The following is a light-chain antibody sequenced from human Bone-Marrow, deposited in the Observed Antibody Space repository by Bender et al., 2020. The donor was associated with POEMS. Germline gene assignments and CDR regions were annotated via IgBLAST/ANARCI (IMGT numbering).Light chain of an antibody. J-gene: IGLJ3*02. V-gene: IGLV1-44*01. CDR3: CSYSGSYTWV. Sequence: QSVLTQPPSASGTPGQRVTISCSGSSSNIGTNPVNWYQQLPGTAPKLLIHSDTERPSGVPDRFSASKSGNTASLTISGLQVEDETDYYCCSYSGSYTWVFGGGTKVTVL. CDR1: SSNIGTNP. CDR2: SDT.